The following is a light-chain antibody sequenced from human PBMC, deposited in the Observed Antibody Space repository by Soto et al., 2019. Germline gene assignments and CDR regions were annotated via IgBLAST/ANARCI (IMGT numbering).Light chain of an antibody. CDR1: SSDVGGYNY. CDR3: SSYTSSSTSSD. V-gene: IGLV2-14*01. Sequence: SVLTQPACVTGSPGQSVTISCTGTSSDVGGYNYVSWYQQHPGKAPKLMIYEVSNRPSGVSNRFSGSKSGNTASLTISGLQADDEADYYCSSYTSSSTSSDFGTGTKV. J-gene: IGLJ1*01. CDR2: EVS.